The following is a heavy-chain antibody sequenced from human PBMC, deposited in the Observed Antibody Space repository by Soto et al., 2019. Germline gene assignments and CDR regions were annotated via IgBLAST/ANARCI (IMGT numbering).Heavy chain of an antibody. D-gene: IGHD2-15*01. Sequence: EVKRVESGGGLVKPGGSLRLSCAASGLTFSRYWMHWVRQEPEEGLLRVSGISTEGSTTRNVDSVKGRYTISRENVKHTLYLQMSSLRAEDTAVYFCAKEDFFVGGISRGVDIWGQGTVVTVSS. CDR1: GLTFSRYW. CDR2: ISTEGSTT. J-gene: IGHJ3*02. CDR3: AKEDFFVGGISRGVDI. V-gene: IGHV3-74*01.